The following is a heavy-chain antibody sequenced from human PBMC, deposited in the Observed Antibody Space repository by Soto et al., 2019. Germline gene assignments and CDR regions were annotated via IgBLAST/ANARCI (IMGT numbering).Heavy chain of an antibody. Sequence: EVQLLESGGGLVKPGGSLRLSCAASGFTFSSYGMNWVRQAPGKALEWVSSISNSSSDIYYADSVKGQFTISRDIAKNSLYLKMNSLRAEATAGYYCAAAGGGSGQTDYRGQGTLVTVSS. V-gene: IGHV3-21*01. CDR3: AAAGGGSGQTDY. CDR2: ISNSSSDI. D-gene: IGHD3-10*01. CDR1: GFTFSSYG. J-gene: IGHJ4*02.